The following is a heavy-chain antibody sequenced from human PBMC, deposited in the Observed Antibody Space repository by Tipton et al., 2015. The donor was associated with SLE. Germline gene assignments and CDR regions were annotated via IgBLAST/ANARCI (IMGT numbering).Heavy chain of an antibody. CDR1: GDSLSGQY. CDR3: ARGGVGGYDYFDS. J-gene: IGHJ4*02. CDR2: SYRSGSA. D-gene: IGHD5-12*01. V-gene: IGHV4-34*09. Sequence: LRLSCSVYGDSLSGQYWSWIRQPPGKGLEWIGHSYRSGSANHNPSLNSRLSLSVDKSQNQFSLRLSSVTAADTAVYYCARGGVGGYDYFDSWGQGALVIVSS.